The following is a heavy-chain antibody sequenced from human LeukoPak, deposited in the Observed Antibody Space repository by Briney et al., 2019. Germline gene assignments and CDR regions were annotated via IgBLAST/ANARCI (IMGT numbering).Heavy chain of an antibody. CDR1: NYSLKRGYY. V-gene: IGHV4-38-2*02. J-gene: IGHJ3*02. CDR2: IYHTGYS. Sequence: SETLSLTCSVSNYSLKRGYYWGWIRPPPGKGLEWIGNIYHTGYSYSNPSLKSRVSLSVDTSKNQFSLRLSSVTAADTAVYYCATCGYSYGSVDPDAFDIWGQGTMVTVSS. CDR3: ATCGYSYGSVDPDAFDI. D-gene: IGHD5-18*01.